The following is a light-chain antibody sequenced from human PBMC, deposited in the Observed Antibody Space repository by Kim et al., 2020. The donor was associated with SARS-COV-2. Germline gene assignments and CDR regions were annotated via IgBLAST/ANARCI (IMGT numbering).Light chain of an antibody. V-gene: IGKV3-15*01. CDR1: QSVSSN. J-gene: IGKJ1*01. CDR3: QRYNNWRTWR. Sequence: EIVMTQSPATLSVSPGERATLSCRASQSVSSNLAWYQQKPGQAPRLLIYGASTRATGIPARFSGSGSGTEFTLTISSLQSEDFAVYYCQRYNNWRTWRFGKGTKVVIK. CDR2: GAS.